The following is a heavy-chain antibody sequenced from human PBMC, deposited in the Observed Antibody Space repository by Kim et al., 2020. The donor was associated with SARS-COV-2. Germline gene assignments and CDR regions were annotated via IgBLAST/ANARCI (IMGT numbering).Heavy chain of an antibody. V-gene: IGHV7-4-1*02. D-gene: IGHD1-26*01. CDR2: INTNTGNQ. Sequence: ASVKVSCKASGYTFTRYGMNWVRQAPGQGLEWMGWINTNTGNQTYAQGFTGRFVFSLDTSVSTAYLQLSSLKAEDTAVYYCARDEIRGAADYWGQGTLVT. CDR1: GYTFTRYG. J-gene: IGHJ4*02. CDR3: ARDEIRGAADY.